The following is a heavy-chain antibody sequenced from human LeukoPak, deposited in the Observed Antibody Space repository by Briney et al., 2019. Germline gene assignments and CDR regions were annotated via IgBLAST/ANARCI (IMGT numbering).Heavy chain of an antibody. Sequence: GGSLRLSCAASGFTFSSSAMNWVRQAPGKGLEWVSSINNVGSHIYYAGSVRGRFTISRDNAKNSLYLQMNSLRAEDTAVYYCARDLPLYSSSWYGLGAFDIWGQGTMVTVSS. V-gene: IGHV3-21*01. J-gene: IGHJ3*02. CDR2: INNVGSHI. CDR1: GFTFSSSA. CDR3: ARDLPLYSSSWYGLGAFDI. D-gene: IGHD6-13*01.